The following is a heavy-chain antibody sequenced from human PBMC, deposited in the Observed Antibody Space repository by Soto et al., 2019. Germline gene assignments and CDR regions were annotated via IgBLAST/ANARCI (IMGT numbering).Heavy chain of an antibody. D-gene: IGHD3-10*01. Sequence: SETLSLTCAVYGGSFSGYYWSWIRQPPGKGLEWIGEINHSGSTNYNPSLKSRVTISVDTSKNQFSLKLSSVSSVFRLNLQMNSLKTEETAVYFCTTYSRLGPGYYYYGMDVWGQGTTVTVSS. CDR2: INHSGST. CDR1: GGSFSGYY. V-gene: IGHV4-34*01. J-gene: IGHJ6*02. CDR3: NSLKTEETAVYFCTTYSRLGPGYYYYGMDV.